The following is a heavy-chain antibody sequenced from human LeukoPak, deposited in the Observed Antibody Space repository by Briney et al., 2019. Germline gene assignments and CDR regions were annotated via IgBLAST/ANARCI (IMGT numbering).Heavy chain of an antibody. V-gene: IGHV3-53*01. CDR1: GFTVSSNY. D-gene: IGHD2-8*02. J-gene: IGHJ6*02. CDR3: ARYWVGYGMDV. CDR2: IYSGGST. Sequence: QPGGSLRLSCAASGFTVSSNYMSCVRQAPGKGLEWVSVIYSGGSTYYADSVKGRFTISRDNSKNTLYLQMNSLRAEDTAVYYCARYWVGYGMDVWGQGTTVTVSS.